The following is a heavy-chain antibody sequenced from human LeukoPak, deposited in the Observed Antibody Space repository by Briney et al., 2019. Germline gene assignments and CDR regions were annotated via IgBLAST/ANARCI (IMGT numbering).Heavy chain of an antibody. V-gene: IGHV4-59*01. CDR2: IYYSGST. CDR3: ARVGYCSSTSCYGDSIWFDP. J-gene: IGHJ5*01. CDR1: GGSISSYY. D-gene: IGHD2-2*01. Sequence: SETLSLTCTVSGGSISSYYWSWIRQPPGKGLEWIGYIYYSGSTNYNPSLKSRVTISVDTSKNQFSLKLSSVTAADTAVYYCARVGYCSSTSCYGDSIWFDPWGQGTMVTVSS.